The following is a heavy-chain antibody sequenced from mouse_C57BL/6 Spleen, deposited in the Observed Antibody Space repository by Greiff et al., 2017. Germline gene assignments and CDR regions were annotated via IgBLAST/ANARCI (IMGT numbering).Heavy chain of an antibody. Sequence: EVKLVESGGGLVKPGGSLKLSCAASGFTFSDYGMHWVRQAPEKGLEWVAYISSGSSTIYYADTVKGRFTITRDKAKNTLYLQMSSLRSEDTAVYYCARGNGTAWFAYWGQGTLVTVSA. CDR2: ISSGSSTI. CDR1: GFTFSDYG. CDR3: ARGNGTAWFAY. D-gene: IGHD1-2*01. J-gene: IGHJ3*01. V-gene: IGHV5-17*01.